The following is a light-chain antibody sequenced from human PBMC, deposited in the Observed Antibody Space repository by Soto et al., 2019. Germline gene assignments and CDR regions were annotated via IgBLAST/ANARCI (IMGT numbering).Light chain of an antibody. V-gene: IGKV3-11*01. J-gene: IGKJ5*01. Sequence: DILLTQSPATLSLSPGERATLSCRASQSVSTYVAWYQQKPGQAPRLLIYDASIRATGIPPRFSGSGSGTDFTLTIGSLEPEDLAVYYCQQRYNWPITFGQGTRLEIK. CDR3: QQRYNWPIT. CDR2: DAS. CDR1: QSVSTY.